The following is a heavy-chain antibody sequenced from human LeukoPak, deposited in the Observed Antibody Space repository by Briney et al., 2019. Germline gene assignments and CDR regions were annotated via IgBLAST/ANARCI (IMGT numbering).Heavy chain of an antibody. J-gene: IGHJ4*02. CDR3: ARGEDDVDRAMVFDY. CDR2: IYYSRST. CDR1: GGSVSSSSYY. D-gene: IGHD5-18*01. Sequence: SETLSLTCTVSGGSVSSSSYYWGWTRQPPGKGQGWIGRIYYSRSTYYNPSLKSRVTISVDTSKNQFSLKLSSLTAADTAVYYCARGEDDVDRAMVFDYWGQGTLVTVSS. V-gene: IGHV4-39*01.